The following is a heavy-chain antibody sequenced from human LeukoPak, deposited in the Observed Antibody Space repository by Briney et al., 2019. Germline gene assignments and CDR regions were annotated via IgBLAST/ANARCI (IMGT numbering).Heavy chain of an antibody. Sequence: GGSLRLSCAASGFTFSIYSMNWVRQAPGKGLEWVSSISSSSSYIYYADSVKGRFTISRDNAKNSLYLQMNSLKTEDTAVYYCTSNYCSGGSCYLYWGQGTLVTVSS. CDR2: ISSSSSYI. D-gene: IGHD2-15*01. CDR1: GFTFSIYS. V-gene: IGHV3-21*04. J-gene: IGHJ4*02. CDR3: TSNYCSGGSCYLY.